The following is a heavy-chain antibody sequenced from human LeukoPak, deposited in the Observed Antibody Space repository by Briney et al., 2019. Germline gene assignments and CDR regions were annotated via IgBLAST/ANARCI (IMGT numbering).Heavy chain of an antibody. J-gene: IGHJ4*02. CDR2: ISSSGSGDNT. CDR3: ARAFGVGATGSAY. V-gene: IGHV3-23*01. CDR1: GVTLSTYA. D-gene: IGHD1-26*01. Sequence: PGGSLRLSCAASGVTLSTYAMSWARQAPGKGLEWVSGISSSGSGDNTYYADSVKGRFTISRDSSKNTLYLQMNSLRAEDTAVYYCARAFGVGATGSAYWGQGTLVTVSS.